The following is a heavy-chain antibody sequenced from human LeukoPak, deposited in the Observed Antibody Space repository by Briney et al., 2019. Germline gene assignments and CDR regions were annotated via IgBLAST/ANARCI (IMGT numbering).Heavy chain of an antibody. D-gene: IGHD5-18*01. Sequence: ASVTVSFKASGYTFTVYYMHWVRQAPGQGLEWMGWINPNSGGTNYAQKFQGRVTMTRDTSISTAYMELSRLRSDDTAVYYCAREGDVDTAIVYYFDYWGQGTLVTVSS. CDR2: INPNSGGT. CDR3: AREGDVDTAIVYYFDY. V-gene: IGHV1-2*02. CDR1: GYTFTVYY. J-gene: IGHJ4*02.